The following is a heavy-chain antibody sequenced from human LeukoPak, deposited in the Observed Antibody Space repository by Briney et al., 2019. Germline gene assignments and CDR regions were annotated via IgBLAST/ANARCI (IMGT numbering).Heavy chain of an antibody. D-gene: IGHD3-22*01. CDR2: IYYSGST. Sequence: SETLSLTCTVDSRSIASYYCSWIRQPPGKGLEWIGYIYYSGSTNYNPSLKSRVTISVDTSKNQFSLKLNSVDAAVSAVYYCARACSSGYYWGIFQHWGQGTLVTVSS. CDR1: SRSIASYY. V-gene: IGHV4-59*01. J-gene: IGHJ1*01. CDR3: ARACSSGYYWGIFQH.